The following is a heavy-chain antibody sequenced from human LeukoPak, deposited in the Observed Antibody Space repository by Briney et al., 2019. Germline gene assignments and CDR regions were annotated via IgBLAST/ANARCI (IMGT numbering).Heavy chain of an antibody. CDR3: AKDRWRAGYFDY. Sequence: GGSLRLSCAASGFTFSSYGMHWVRQAPGKGLEWVAVISYDGSNKYYADSVKGRFTISRDNPKNTLYLQMNSLRAEDTAVYYCAKDRWRAGYFDYWGQGTLVTVSS. V-gene: IGHV3-30*18. CDR2: ISYDGSNK. CDR1: GFTFSSYG. D-gene: IGHD6-13*01. J-gene: IGHJ4*02.